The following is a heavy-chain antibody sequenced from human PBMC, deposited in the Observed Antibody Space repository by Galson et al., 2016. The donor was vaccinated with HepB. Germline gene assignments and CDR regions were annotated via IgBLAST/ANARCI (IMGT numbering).Heavy chain of an antibody. CDR1: GYSFTNYW. CDR2: IYPGDSDT. Sequence: QSGAEVKKPGESLKISCKGSGYSFTNYWIAWVRQMPGKGLEWMGIIYPGDSDTRYSPSFQGQVTISADKSISIVYLQWSSLKASDTAIHYCARTTGGHSYHFYYYALDVWGQGTTVAVSS. J-gene: IGHJ6*02. V-gene: IGHV5-51*01. D-gene: IGHD4-23*01. CDR3: ARTTGGHSYHFYYYALDV.